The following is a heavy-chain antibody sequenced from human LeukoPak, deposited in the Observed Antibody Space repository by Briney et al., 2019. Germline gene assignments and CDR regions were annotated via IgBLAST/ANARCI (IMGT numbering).Heavy chain of an antibody. D-gene: IGHD3-9*01. V-gene: IGHV3-30*18. CDR3: AKVLPAGYYDILTGSGEDAFDI. CDR1: GLPSRSYG. CDR2: ISYDGSNK. Sequence: GGPLRLSCTASGLPSRSYGMPWVRQAPSKGLYWVAVISYDGSNKYYADSVKGRFTISRDNSKNTLYLQMNSLRAEDTAVYYCAKVLPAGYYDILTGSGEDAFDIWGQGTMVTVSS. J-gene: IGHJ3*02.